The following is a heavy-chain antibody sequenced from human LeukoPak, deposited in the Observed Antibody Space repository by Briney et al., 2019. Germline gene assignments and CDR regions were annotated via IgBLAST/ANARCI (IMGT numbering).Heavy chain of an antibody. V-gene: IGHV3-23*01. D-gene: IGHD5-12*01. J-gene: IGHJ4*02. CDR3: AKDREGLGSGYDLEYFDY. CDR1: GFTFSTYA. Sequence: QAGGSLRLSCAASGFTFSTYAMSWVRQAPGKGLEWVSAINSGGSTYYADSLKGRFTISRDNSKNTLYLQMNSLRADDTAVYYCAKDREGLGSGYDLEYFDYWGQGTLVTVSS. CDR2: INSGGST.